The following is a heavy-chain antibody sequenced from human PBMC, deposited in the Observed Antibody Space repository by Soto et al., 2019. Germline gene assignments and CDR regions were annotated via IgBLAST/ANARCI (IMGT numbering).Heavy chain of an antibody. CDR2: IWYDGSNK. CDR1: GFTFSSYG. J-gene: IGHJ5*02. Sequence: HPGGSLRLSCAASGFTFSSYGMHWVRQAPGKGLEWVAVIWYDGSNKYYADSVKGRFTISRDNSKNTLYLQMNSLRAEDTAVYYCARGGQLVPDSWFDPWGQGTLVTVSS. V-gene: IGHV3-33*01. CDR3: ARGGQLVPDSWFDP. D-gene: IGHD6-6*01.